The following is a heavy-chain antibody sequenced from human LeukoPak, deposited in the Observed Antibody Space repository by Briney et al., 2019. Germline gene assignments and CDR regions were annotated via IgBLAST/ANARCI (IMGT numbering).Heavy chain of an antibody. J-gene: IGHJ4*02. D-gene: IGHD3-9*01. CDR1: GFTFSSYG. CDR3: AKEVLRYFEALRWAYYFDY. CDR2: ISGSGGST. Sequence: PGGSLRLSCAASGFTFSSYGMSWVRQAPGKGLEWVSAISGSGGSTYYADSVKGRFTISRDNSKNTLYLQMNSLRAEDTAVYYCAKEVLRYFEALRWAYYFDYWGQGTLVTVSS. V-gene: IGHV3-23*01.